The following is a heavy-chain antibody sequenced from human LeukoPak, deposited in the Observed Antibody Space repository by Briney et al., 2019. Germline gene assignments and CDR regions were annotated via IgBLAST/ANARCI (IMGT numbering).Heavy chain of an antibody. Sequence: GGSLRLSCAASGFTFTTYWMSWVRQAPGKGLEWVANIKQDGTEKYYVDSVKGRFAISRDNAKNSLYLQMNSLRAEDTAVYYCARGRTYFDYWGQGTLVTVSS. CDR2: IKQDGTEK. V-gene: IGHV3-7*01. CDR3: ARGRTYFDY. CDR1: GFTFTTYW. J-gene: IGHJ4*02.